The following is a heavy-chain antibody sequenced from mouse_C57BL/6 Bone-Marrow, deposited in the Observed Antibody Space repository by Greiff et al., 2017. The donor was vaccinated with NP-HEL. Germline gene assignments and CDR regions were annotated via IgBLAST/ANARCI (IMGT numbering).Heavy chain of an antibody. D-gene: IGHD2-4*01. V-gene: IGHV1-4*01. CDR2: INPSSGYT. CDR1: GYTFTSYT. J-gene: IGHJ4*01. Sequence: LQQSGAELARPGASVKMSCKASGYTFTSYTMHWVKQRPGQGLEWIGYINPSSGYTKYNQKFKDKATLTADKSSSTAYMQLSSLTSEDSAVYYCARRGERLDAMDYWGQGTSVTVSS. CDR3: ARRGERLDAMDY.